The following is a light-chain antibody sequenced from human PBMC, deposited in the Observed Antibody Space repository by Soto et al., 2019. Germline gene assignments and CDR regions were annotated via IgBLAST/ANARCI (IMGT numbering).Light chain of an antibody. V-gene: IGKV3-15*01. CDR3: QQYDKWPQT. CDR2: DAS. CDR1: QSISDT. Sequence: ETVMTQSPATMSRSPGRRATLSCXASQSISDTLAWYQQKPGQAPRLLIDDASTRATGIPARFSGSGSGTEFTLTISSLQSEDFAVYHCQQYDKWPQTFGQGTKVDIK. J-gene: IGKJ1*01.